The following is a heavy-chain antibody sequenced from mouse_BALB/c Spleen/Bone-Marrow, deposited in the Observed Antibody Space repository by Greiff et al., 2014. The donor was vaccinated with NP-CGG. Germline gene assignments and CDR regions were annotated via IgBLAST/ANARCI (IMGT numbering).Heavy chain of an antibody. Sequence: VQLQQSGPELVKPGASVKMSCKASGYTFTSHVMHWVKQKPGQGLEWIGYINPYNDGTKYNEKFKGKATLTSDKSSSTAYMELSSLTSEDSAVYYCAREGSTMITTEAWFAYWGQGTLVTVSA. V-gene: IGHV1-14*01. CDR3: AREGSTMITTEAWFAY. J-gene: IGHJ3*01. D-gene: IGHD2-4*01. CDR1: GYTFTSHV. CDR2: INPYNDGT.